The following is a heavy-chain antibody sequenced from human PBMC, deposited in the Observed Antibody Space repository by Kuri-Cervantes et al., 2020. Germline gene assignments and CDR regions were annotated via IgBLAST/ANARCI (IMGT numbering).Heavy chain of an antibody. V-gene: IGHV4-34*01. D-gene: IGHD3-16*02. CDR1: GGSISSYY. CDR3: ARGTMITLGGVIAPNYFDY. CDR2: INHSGST. Sequence: SETLSLTCTVSGGSISSYYWSWIRQPPGKGLEWIGEINHSGSTNYNPSLKSRVTISVDTSKNQFSLKLSSVTAADTAVYYCARGTMITLGGVIAPNYFDYWGQGTLVTVSS. J-gene: IGHJ4*02.